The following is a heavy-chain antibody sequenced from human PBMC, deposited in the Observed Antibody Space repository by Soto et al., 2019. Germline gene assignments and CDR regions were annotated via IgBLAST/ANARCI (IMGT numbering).Heavy chain of an antibody. CDR1: GFSISTFGMG. CDR2: IYWNDDK. Sequence: QITLKESGPTLVKPTQTLTLTCTFSGFSISTFGMGVGWIRQPPGKAMEWLALIYWNDDKRYSPSLKSTLTITTDTSKNLVVFKMTNMDPVDTATYDCVNSRDSSTSDNWGQGTLVTVSS. J-gene: IGHJ4*02. D-gene: IGHD2-21*02. CDR3: VNSRDSSTSDN. V-gene: IGHV2-5*01.